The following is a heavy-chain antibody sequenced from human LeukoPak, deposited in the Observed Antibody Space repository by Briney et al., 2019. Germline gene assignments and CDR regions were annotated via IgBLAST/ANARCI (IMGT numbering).Heavy chain of an antibody. D-gene: IGHD3-22*01. Sequence: SVKVSCKASGGTFSSYAISWVRQAPGQGLEWMGGIIPIFGTASYAQKFQGRVTITTGESTSTAYMELSSLRSEDTAVYYCARGKDYYDSSGYFEYFQHWGQGTLVTVSS. CDR1: GGTFSSYA. V-gene: IGHV1-69*05. CDR3: ARGKDYYDSSGYFEYFQH. CDR2: IIPIFGTA. J-gene: IGHJ1*01.